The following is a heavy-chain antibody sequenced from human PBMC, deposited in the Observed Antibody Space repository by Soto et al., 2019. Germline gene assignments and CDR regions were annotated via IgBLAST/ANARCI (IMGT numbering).Heavy chain of an antibody. CDR1: GYSFTSYW. D-gene: IGHD3-10*01. Sequence: PGESLKISCKGSGYSFTSYWISWVRQMPGKGLEWMGRIDPSDSYTNYSPSFQGHVTISADKSISTAYLQWSSLKASDTAMYYCARDHLTYYYGSGRDYYYGMDVWRQGTTVTVSS. CDR3: ARDHLTYYYGSGRDYYYGMDV. CDR2: IDPSDSYT. V-gene: IGHV5-10-1*01. J-gene: IGHJ6*02.